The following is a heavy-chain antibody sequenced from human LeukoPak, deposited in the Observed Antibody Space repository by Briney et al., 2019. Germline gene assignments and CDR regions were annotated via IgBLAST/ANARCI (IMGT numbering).Heavy chain of an antibody. D-gene: IGHD5-18*01. J-gene: IGHJ3*02. Sequence: GRSLRLSCAASGFTFSSYGMHWVRQAPGKGLEWVAVIWYDGSNKYYADSVKGRFTISRDNSKNTLYLQMNSLRAEDTAVYYCAKDPTATGIDIWGQGTMVTVSS. CDR2: IWYDGSNK. V-gene: IGHV3-33*06. CDR1: GFTFSSYG. CDR3: AKDPTATGIDI.